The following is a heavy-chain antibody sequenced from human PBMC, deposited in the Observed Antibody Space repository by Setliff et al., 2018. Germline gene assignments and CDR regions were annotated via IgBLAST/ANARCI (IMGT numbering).Heavy chain of an antibody. D-gene: IGHD6-19*01. CDR2: ISWDGGST. CDR1: GFTFDDYA. Sequence: GGSLRLSCAASGFTFDDYAMHWVRQAPGKGLEWVSLISWDGGSTYYADSVKGRFTISRDNSKNSLYLQMNSLRAEDTAVYYCARGTGYSSGWRTGGFDYWGQGTLVTVSS. V-gene: IGHV3-43D*04. CDR3: ARGTGYSSGWRTGGFDY. J-gene: IGHJ4*02.